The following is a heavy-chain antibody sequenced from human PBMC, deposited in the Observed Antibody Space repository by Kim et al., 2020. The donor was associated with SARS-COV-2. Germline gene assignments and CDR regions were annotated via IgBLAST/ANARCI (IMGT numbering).Heavy chain of an antibody. J-gene: IGHJ4*02. V-gene: IGHV1-2*02. CDR1: GYTFTGYY. CDR3: ARFCSGLCSTENYFDY. CDR2: INPNSGGT. Sequence: ASVKVSCKASGYTFTGYYMHWVRQAPGQGLEWMGWINPNSGGTNYAQKFQGRVTMTRDTSISTAYMELSRLRSDDTAVYYCARFCSGLCSTENYFDYWGQGTLVTVSS. D-gene: IGHD2-15*01.